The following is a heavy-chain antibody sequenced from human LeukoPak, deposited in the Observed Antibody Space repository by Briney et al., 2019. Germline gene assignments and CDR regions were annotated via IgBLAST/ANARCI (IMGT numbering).Heavy chain of an antibody. CDR1: GYTFTTYG. Sequence: ASVKVSCKTSGYTFTTYGISWVRQAPGQGLEWMGWISGSNGNTKYAQKVQGRVTMTTDTSTTTAYMEVRSLRSDDTAVYYCARDRDRMVQGVTALFDYWGREPWSPSPQ. CDR2: ISGSNGNT. D-gene: IGHD3-10*01. V-gene: IGHV1-18*04. J-gene: IGHJ4*02. CDR3: ARDRDRMVQGVTALFDY.